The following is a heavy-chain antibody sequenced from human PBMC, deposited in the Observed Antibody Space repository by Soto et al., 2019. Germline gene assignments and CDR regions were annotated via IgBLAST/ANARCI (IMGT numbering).Heavy chain of an antibody. D-gene: IGHD3-10*01. CDR2: IYSDGTT. J-gene: IGHJ4*02. CDR3: AKGGPGASSGLFES. Sequence: SGGSLRLSCAASGFIVTSNYMSWVRQAPGKGLEWVSVIYSDGTTNYAESVKGRFTISRDKSKNTVFLQMSSLRAEDTAVYYCAKGGPGASSGLFESWGQGTLATVSS. V-gene: IGHV3-53*01. CDR1: GFIVTSNY.